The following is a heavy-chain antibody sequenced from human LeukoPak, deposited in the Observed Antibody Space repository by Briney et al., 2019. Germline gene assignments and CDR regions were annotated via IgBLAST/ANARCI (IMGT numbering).Heavy chain of an antibody. V-gene: IGHV4-34*01. J-gene: IGHJ5*02. CDR2: INHSGST. D-gene: IGHD6-6*01. Sequence: PSETLSLTCAVYGGSFSGYYWSWIRQPPGKGMEWIGEINHSGSTNYNPSLKSRVTISVDTSKNQFSLKLSSVTAADTAVYYCAREYSSSPQRGFDPWGQGTLVTVSS. CDR3: AREYSSSPQRGFDP. CDR1: GGSFSGYY.